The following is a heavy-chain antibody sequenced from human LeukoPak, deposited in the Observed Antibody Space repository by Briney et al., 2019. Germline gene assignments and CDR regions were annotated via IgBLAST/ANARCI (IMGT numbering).Heavy chain of an antibody. Sequence: SETLSLTCTVSGGSISNTSYYWGWIRQPPGKGLEWLGTIYYSGRTYYNPSLKSRVTISVDTSKNQFSLKLTSVTAADTAVYYCARGKTYYDISKDAFDIWGQGTMVTVSS. CDR3: ARGKTYYDISKDAFDI. CDR2: IYYSGRT. J-gene: IGHJ3*02. V-gene: IGHV4-39*02. D-gene: IGHD3-22*01. CDR1: GGSISNTSYY.